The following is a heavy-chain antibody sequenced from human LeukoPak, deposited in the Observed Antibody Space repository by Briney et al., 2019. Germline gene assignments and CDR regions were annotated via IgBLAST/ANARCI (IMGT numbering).Heavy chain of an antibody. CDR1: GGSISPYY. J-gene: IGHJ6*03. Sequence: PSETLSLTCTVSGGSISPYYWSWIRQPAGKGLEWIGRIYTSGSTNYNPSLKSRVTMSVDTSKHQSSLKLSSVTAADTAVYYCARDRDFWSGSPPPYYYMDVWGKGTTVTVSS. CDR2: IYTSGST. D-gene: IGHD3-3*01. V-gene: IGHV4-4*07. CDR3: ARDRDFWSGSPPPYYYMDV.